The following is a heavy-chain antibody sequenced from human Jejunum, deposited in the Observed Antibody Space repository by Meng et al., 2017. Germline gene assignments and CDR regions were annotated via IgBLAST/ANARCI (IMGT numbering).Heavy chain of an antibody. D-gene: IGHD3-3*01. J-gene: IGHJ5*02. CDR1: DGSLTTNHW. CDR2: IYYTGST. V-gene: IGHV4-4*02. Sequence: SETLSLTCDVSDGSLTTNHWWSWVRQSPGKGLEWIGDIYYTGSTNFNPSLKSRVTISVDKSNNQFFLKMRFVTAADTAIYYCARGERSGSYRVFDPWGQGTLVTVSS. CDR3: ARGERSGSYRVFDP.